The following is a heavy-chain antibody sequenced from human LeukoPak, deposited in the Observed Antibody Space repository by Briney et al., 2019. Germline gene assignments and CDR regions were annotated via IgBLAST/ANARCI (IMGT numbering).Heavy chain of an antibody. CDR1: GYTFTSYY. CDR2: INPSGGST. D-gene: IGHD5-12*01. CDR3: ARLGSGYDSYDY. V-gene: IGHV1-46*01. J-gene: IGHJ4*02. Sequence: ASVKVSCKASGYTFTSYYMHWVGQAPGQGLEWMGIINPSGGSTSYAQKFQGRVTMTRDTSTSTVYMELSSLRSEDTAVYYCARLGSGYDSYDYWGQGTLVTVSS.